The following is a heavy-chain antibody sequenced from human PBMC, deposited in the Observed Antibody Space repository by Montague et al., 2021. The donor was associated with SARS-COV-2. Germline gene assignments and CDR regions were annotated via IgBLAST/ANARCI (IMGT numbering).Heavy chain of an antibody. D-gene: IGHD3-10*01. CDR3: ARPLNLYYYGSGSYSSWFDP. J-gene: IGHJ5*02. Sequence: SETLSLTCTFSGGSISTIVNFWGWIRQPPGKGLEWIGSISYTGSTYHDPSLKSRVTISVDTSKNQFSLKLSSVTAADTAVYYCARPLNLYYYGSGSYSSWFDPWGQGTLVTVSS. CDR1: GGSISTIVNF. CDR2: ISYTGST. V-gene: IGHV4-39*01.